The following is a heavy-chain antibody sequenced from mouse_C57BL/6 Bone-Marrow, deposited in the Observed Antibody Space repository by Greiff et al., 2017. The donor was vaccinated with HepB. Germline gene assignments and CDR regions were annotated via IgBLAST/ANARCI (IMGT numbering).Heavy chain of an antibody. D-gene: IGHD3-2*02. J-gene: IGHJ4*01. V-gene: IGHV5-6*01. Sequence: EVQVVESGGDLVKPGGSLKLSYAASGFTFSSYGMSWVRQTPDKRLEWVATISSGGSYTYYPDSVKGRFTISRDNAKNTLYLQMSSLKSEDTAMYYCARKQLRMDYWGQGTSVTVSS. CDR3: ARKQLRMDY. CDR1: GFTFSSYG. CDR2: ISSGGSYT.